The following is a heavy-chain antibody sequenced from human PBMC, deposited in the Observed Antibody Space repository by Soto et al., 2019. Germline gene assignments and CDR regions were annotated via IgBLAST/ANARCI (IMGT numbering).Heavy chain of an antibody. CDR1: GYNFTSYW. Sequence: PGESLKISSKGSGYNFTSYWIGWVRQMPGKGLEWMGIIYPGDSDTRYSPSFQGQVTISADKSISTAYLQWSSLKASDTAMYYCAGGGVRGVITRTRDYYGMDVWGQGTTVTVSS. J-gene: IGHJ6*02. D-gene: IGHD3-10*01. CDR3: AGGGVRGVITRTRDYYGMDV. V-gene: IGHV5-51*01. CDR2: IYPGDSDT.